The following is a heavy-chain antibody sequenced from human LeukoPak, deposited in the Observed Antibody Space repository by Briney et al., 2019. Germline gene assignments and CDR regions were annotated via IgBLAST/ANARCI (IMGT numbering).Heavy chain of an antibody. Sequence: GESLRISCKGSGYDFSTHWISWVRQMPGKGLEWMGRIDPSASYINCSPSFQGHVSISADKSIDTVYLQWNSLKASDTAMYYCARRVGNYANFDYWGQGTLVIVSS. J-gene: IGHJ4*02. CDR1: GYDFSTHW. CDR2: IDPSASYI. D-gene: IGHD1-26*01. V-gene: IGHV5-10-1*01. CDR3: ARRVGNYANFDY.